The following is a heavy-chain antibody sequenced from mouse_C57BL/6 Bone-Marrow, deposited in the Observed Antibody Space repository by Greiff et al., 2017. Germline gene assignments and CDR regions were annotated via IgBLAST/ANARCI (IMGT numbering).Heavy chain of an antibody. CDR1: GFTFTDYY. CDR3: ARYRGGDCDV. J-gene: IGHJ1*03. V-gene: IGHV7-3*01. Sequence: EVKLMESGGGLVQPGGSLSLSCAASGFTFTDYYMSWVRQPPGKALEWLGFIRNKANGYTTEYSASVKGRFTISRDNSQSILYLQMNALRAEDSATYYCARYRGGDCDVWGTGTTVTVSS. CDR2: IRNKANGYTT.